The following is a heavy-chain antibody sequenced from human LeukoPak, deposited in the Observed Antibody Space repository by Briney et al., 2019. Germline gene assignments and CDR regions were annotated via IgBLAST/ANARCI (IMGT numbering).Heavy chain of an antibody. CDR1: GFTFSSYA. V-gene: IGHV3-30-3*01. Sequence: GGSLRLSCAAPGFTFSSYAMHWVRQAPGKGLEWVAVISYDGSNKYYADSVKGRFTISRDNSKNTLYLQMNSLRAEDTAVYYCARDRYYYDSSGYFSYWGQGTLVTVSS. CDR3: ARDRYYYDSSGYFSY. D-gene: IGHD3-22*01. CDR2: ISYDGSNK. J-gene: IGHJ4*02.